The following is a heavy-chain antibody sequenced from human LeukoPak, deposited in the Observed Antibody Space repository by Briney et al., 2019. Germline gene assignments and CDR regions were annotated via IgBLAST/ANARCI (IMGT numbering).Heavy chain of an antibody. D-gene: IGHD3-3*01. CDR3: ARGPTTNYDFWSGLFH. CDR1: GFTFSSYG. CDR2: IRYDGSNK. Sequence: SGGFLRLSCAASGFTFSSYGMHWVRQAPGKGLEWVAFIRYDGSNKYYADSVKGRFTISRDNSKNTLYLQMNSLRAEDTAVYYCARGPTTNYDFWSGLFHWGQGTVVTVSS. V-gene: IGHV3-30*02. J-gene: IGHJ4*02.